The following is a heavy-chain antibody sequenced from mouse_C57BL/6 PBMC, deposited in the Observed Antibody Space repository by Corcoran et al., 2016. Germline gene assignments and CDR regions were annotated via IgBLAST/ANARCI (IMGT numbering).Heavy chain of an antibody. Sequence: QVQLQQSGAELVKPGASVKISCKASGYAFSSYWMNWVKQRPGKGLEWIGQIYPGDGDTNYNGKFKGKATLTADKSSSTAYMQLSSLTSEDSAVYFCARRGQLRLRSFAYWGQGTLVTVSA. CDR1: GYAFSSYW. CDR2: IYPGDGDT. D-gene: IGHD3-2*02. CDR3: ARRGQLRLRSFAY. V-gene: IGHV1-80*01. J-gene: IGHJ3*01.